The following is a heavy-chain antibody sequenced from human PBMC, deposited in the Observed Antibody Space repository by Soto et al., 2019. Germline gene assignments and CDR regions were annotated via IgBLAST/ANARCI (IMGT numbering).Heavy chain of an antibody. CDR2: ISYDGSNK. CDR3: AKLGYYDSSGTNSTLDY. CDR1: GFTFSSYG. D-gene: IGHD3-22*01. V-gene: IGHV3-30*18. J-gene: IGHJ4*02. Sequence: PGGSLRLSCAASGFTFSSYGMHWVRQAPGKGLEWVAVISYDGSNKYYADSVKGRFTISRDNSKNTLYLQMNSLRAEDTAVYYCAKLGYYDSSGTNSTLDYWGQGTLVTVSS.